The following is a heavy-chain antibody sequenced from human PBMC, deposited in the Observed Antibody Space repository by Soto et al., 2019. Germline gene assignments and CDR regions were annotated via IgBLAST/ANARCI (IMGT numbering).Heavy chain of an antibody. V-gene: IGHV4-4*02. J-gene: IGHJ6*02. CDR3: XXVSGSYYYGMDV. CDR1: GGSISSSYW. Sequence: QVQLQESGPGLVKPSGTLSLTCAVSGGSISSSYWWSWVRQPPGKGLEWIGEIYHSGSTNYNTSLKSRVTISVDKSXNQFSXXVXXVTAXXTXXXXCXXVSGSYYYGMDVWGQGTTVTVSS. CDR2: IYHSGST.